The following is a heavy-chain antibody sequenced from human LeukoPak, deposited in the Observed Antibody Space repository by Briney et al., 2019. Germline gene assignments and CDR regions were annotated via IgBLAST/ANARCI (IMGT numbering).Heavy chain of an antibody. V-gene: IGHV1-69*04. CDR2: IIPILGIA. D-gene: IGHD4-4*01. CDR1: GGTFSSYA. Sequence: ASVKVSCKASGGTFSSYAISWVRQAPGQGLEWMGRIIPILGIANYAQKFQGRVTITADKSTSTAYMELSSLRSEDTAVYYCARGGSYSNYGESRWGQGTLVTVSS. CDR3: ARGGSYSNYGESR. J-gene: IGHJ4*02.